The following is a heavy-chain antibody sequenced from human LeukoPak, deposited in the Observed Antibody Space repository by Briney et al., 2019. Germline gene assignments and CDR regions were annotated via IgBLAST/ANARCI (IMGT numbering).Heavy chain of an antibody. D-gene: IGHD1-26*01. CDR3: ADYGVSGARSNSY. J-gene: IGHJ4*02. V-gene: IGHV3-23*01. CDR2: ISVASNT. CDR1: GLAFSSYA. Sequence: PGGSLRLSCAASGLAFSSYAMSWVRQAPGKGLEWVSTISVASNTFYADSVKGRFTISRDNSRNTLYLQMTSLRADYTAVYYCADYGVSGARSNSYWGLGTLVTVSS.